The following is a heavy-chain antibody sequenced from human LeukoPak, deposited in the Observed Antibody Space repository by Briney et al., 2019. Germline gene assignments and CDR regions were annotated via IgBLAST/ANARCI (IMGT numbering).Heavy chain of an antibody. Sequence: SVKVSCKASGGTFSSYAISWVRQAPGQGLEWMGGIIPIFGTANYAQKFQGRVTITADESTSAAYMELSSLRSEDTAVYYCARGYSGYDYVPYYYMDVWGKGTTVTISS. CDR2: IIPIFGTA. V-gene: IGHV1-69*01. D-gene: IGHD5-12*01. J-gene: IGHJ6*03. CDR3: ARGYSGYDYVPYYYMDV. CDR1: GGTFSSYA.